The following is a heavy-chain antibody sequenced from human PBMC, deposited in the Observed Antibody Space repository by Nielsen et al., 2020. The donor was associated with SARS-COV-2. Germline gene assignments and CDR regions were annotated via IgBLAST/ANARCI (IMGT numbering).Heavy chain of an antibody. CDR1: GDSVSSNSAA. V-gene: IGHV6-1*01. Sequence: NLSLTCAISGDSVSSNSAAWNWIRQSPSRGLEWLGRTYYRSKWYNDYAVSVKSRITINPDTSKNQFSLQLNSVTPEDTAVYYCARGLGSGWYGVVDYWGQGTLVTVSS. CDR3: ARGLGSGWYGVVDY. CDR2: TYYRSKWYN. J-gene: IGHJ4*02. D-gene: IGHD6-19*01.